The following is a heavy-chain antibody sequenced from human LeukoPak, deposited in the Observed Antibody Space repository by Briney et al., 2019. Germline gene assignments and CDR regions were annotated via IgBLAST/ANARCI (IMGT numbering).Heavy chain of an antibody. V-gene: IGHV5-51*01. CDR2: IYPGDSDT. J-gene: IGHJ6*03. D-gene: IGHD6-6*01. CDR1: GYSFTSYW. CDR3: ARTARPGYYYYYMDV. Sequence: GESLKISCKGSGYSFTSYWIGWVRQMPGKGLEWMGIIYPGDSDTRYSPSFEGQVTISADKSISTAYLQWSSLKASDTAMYYCARTARPGYYYYYMDVWGKGTKVTVSS.